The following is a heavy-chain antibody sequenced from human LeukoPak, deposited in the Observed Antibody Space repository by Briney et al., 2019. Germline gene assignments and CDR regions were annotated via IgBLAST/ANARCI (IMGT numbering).Heavy chain of an antibody. Sequence: ASVRVSCKVSGSALSKISIDWVRQAPGQGLEWMGWISAFNGNTNYARNFQDRVTMTTDTSTSTAYMELTSLSSDDTAVYYCARSPPSTGYDRFDTWGQGTLVTVSS. CDR2: ISAFNGNT. J-gene: IGHJ4*02. CDR3: ARSPPSTGYDRFDT. V-gene: IGHV1-18*01. CDR1: GSALSKIS. D-gene: IGHD5-12*01.